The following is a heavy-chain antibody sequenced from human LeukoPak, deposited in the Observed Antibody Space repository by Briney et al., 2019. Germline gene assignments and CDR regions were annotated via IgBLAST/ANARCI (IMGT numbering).Heavy chain of an antibody. Sequence: PSETLSLTCTVSGGSISSSSYYWGWIRQPLGKGLEWIGSIYYSGSTYYNPSLKSRVTISVDTSKNQFSLKLSSVTAADTAVYYCARHLAVAGPAGDYWGQGTLVTVSS. V-gene: IGHV4-39*01. D-gene: IGHD6-19*01. CDR2: IYYSGST. CDR1: GGSISSSSYY. J-gene: IGHJ4*02. CDR3: ARHLAVAGPAGDY.